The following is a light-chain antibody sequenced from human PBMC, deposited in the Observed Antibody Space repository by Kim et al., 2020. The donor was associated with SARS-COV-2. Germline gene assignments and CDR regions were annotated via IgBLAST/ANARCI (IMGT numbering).Light chain of an antibody. CDR2: DAS. CDR1: QDISNY. CDR3: QQYDHVPALS. Sequence: SVGDTVTNPCQASQDISNYLSWYQQKPGKAPKVLIYDASKRDTGVPSRFSGGGSGAYFTFTINNLQPEDIATYYCQQYDHVPALSFGGGTKVDIK. V-gene: IGKV1-33*01. J-gene: IGKJ4*01.